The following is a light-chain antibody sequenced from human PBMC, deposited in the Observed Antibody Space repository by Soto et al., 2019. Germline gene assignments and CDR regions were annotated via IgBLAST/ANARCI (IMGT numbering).Light chain of an antibody. CDR1: QSVSSY. CDR2: DAS. Sequence: EIVFTQSPATLSLSPGERATLSCRASQSVSSYLAWYQQKPGQAPSLLIYDASSRATGIPARFSGSGSGTDFTLTISSLEPEDFAVYYCQQRSNWPITFGHGTRLEIK. V-gene: IGKV3-11*01. CDR3: QQRSNWPIT. J-gene: IGKJ5*01.